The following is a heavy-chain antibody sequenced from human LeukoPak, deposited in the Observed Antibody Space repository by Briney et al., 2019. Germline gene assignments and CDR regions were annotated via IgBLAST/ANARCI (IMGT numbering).Heavy chain of an antibody. CDR2: INPSGGST. J-gene: IGHJ4*02. V-gene: IGHV1-46*03. D-gene: IGHD3-22*01. Sequence: RASVKVSCKASGGTFSSYAISWVRQAPGQGLEWMRIINPSGGSTSYAQKFQGRVTMTRDTSTSTVYMELSSLRSEDTAVYYCARDRGYYYDSSGYYPDYWGQGTLVTVSS. CDR3: ARDRGYYYDSSGYYPDY. CDR1: GGTFSSYA.